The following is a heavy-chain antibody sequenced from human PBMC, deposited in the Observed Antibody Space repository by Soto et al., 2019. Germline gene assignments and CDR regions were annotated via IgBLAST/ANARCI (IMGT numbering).Heavy chain of an antibody. D-gene: IGHD1-26*01. J-gene: IGHJ4*02. Sequence: QITLKESGPPLVKPTQTLTLTCTFSGFSLSTSGVGVGWIRQPPGKALEWLALIYWDDDKRYSPSLKSRLTITKDTSKNQVVLTMTNMDPVDTATYYCAHSTGATTDSPFDYWGQGTLVTVSS. CDR2: IYWDDDK. CDR1: GFSLSTSGVG. CDR3: AHSTGATTDSPFDY. V-gene: IGHV2-5*02.